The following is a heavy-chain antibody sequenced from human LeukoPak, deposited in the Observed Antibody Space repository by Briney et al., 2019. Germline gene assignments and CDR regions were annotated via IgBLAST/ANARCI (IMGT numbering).Heavy chain of an antibody. CDR1: GFTFTYYG. D-gene: IGHD6-13*01. Sequence: AGGSLRLSCAASGFTFTYYGMHWVRQAPGKGLEWVAVISYDGSNKYYTDSVKGRFTISRDNSKNTVYLQMNTLRAEDTAVYYCVSPGRPYNSSWISAEYFQYWGQGTLVTVSS. J-gene: IGHJ1*01. CDR3: VSPGRPYNSSWISAEYFQY. CDR2: ISYDGSNK. V-gene: IGHV3-30*03.